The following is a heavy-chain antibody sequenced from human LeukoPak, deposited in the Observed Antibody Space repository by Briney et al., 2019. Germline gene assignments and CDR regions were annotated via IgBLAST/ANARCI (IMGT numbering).Heavy chain of an antibody. V-gene: IGHV4-59*01. D-gene: IGHD1-26*01. CDR1: GGSISGFY. CDR3: ARLPYSGNYRYADY. CDR2: ILYNGHT. Sequence: PSETLSLTCTVSGGSISGFYWSWIRQPPGKGLEWIGYILYNGHTNSNSSLQSRVTILVDTSKNQFSLRLSSVTAADTAVYYCARLPYSGNYRYADYWGQGTLVTVSS. J-gene: IGHJ4*02.